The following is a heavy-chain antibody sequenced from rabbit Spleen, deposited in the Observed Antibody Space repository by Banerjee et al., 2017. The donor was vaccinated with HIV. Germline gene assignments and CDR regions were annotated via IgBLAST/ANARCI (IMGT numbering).Heavy chain of an antibody. V-gene: IGHV1S40*01. CDR3: ARDSSSSFSSYGMDL. CDR2: IYTGSSGA. J-gene: IGHJ6*01. D-gene: IGHD1-1*01. CDR1: GFDFSINYY. Sequence: QSLEESGGDLVKPGASLTLTCTASGFDFSINYYMCWVRQAPGKGLELIACIYTGSSGAWYASWAKGRFTISKTSSTTVTLQMTSLTAADTATYFCARDSSSSFSSYGMDLWGQGTLVTVS.